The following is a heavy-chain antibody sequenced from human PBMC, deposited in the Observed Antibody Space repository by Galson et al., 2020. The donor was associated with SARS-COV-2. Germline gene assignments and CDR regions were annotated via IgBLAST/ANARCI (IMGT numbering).Heavy chain of an antibody. CDR3: AKDWGRFGSTGPDY. D-gene: IGHD3-16*01. V-gene: IGHV3-23*01. CDR1: GFTFSNYA. CDR2: LSGSGGST. Sequence: GGSLRLSCAASGFTFSNYAMTWVRQAPGKGLEWVSGLSGSGGSTYYADSVKGRFTISRDNSKDTLHLQMNSLRAEDAAVYYCAKDWGRFGSTGPDYWGQGTLVSVSS. J-gene: IGHJ4*02.